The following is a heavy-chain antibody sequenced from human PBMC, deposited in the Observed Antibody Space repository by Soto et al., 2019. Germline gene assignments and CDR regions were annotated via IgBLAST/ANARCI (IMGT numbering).Heavy chain of an antibody. CDR2: ISGSDGKT. Sequence: GGSLRLSCAASGFSFGSYALSWVRQAPGKGLEWVSTISGSDGKTFYADSVKGRFSISRDTSQSTLYLQMNSLRADDTAMYYCARWSYLDYWGQGTRVTVPQ. D-gene: IGHD3-3*01. J-gene: IGHJ4*02. CDR1: GFSFGSYA. CDR3: ARWSYLDY. V-gene: IGHV3-23*01.